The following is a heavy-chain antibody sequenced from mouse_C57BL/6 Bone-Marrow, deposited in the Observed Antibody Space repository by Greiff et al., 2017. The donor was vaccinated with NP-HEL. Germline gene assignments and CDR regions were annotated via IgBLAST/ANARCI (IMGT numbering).Heavy chain of an antibody. V-gene: IGHV1-55*01. CDR1: GYTFTSYW. J-gene: IGHJ1*03. CDR2: IYPGSGST. D-gene: IGHD4-1*01. Sequence: VQLQQPGAELVKPGASVKMSCKASGYTFTSYWITWVKQRPGQGLEWIGDIYPGSGSTNYNEKFKSKATLSVDTSSSTAYMQLSSLTSEDSAVYYCARGDTGTRWYFDVWGTGTTVTVSS. CDR3: ARGDTGTRWYFDV.